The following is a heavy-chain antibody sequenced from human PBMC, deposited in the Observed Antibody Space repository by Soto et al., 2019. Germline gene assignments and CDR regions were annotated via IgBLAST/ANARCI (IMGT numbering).Heavy chain of an antibody. J-gene: IGHJ6*02. D-gene: IGHD2-15*01. CDR1: GGTFSSYA. Sequence: QVQLVQSGAEVKKPGSSVKVSCKASGGTFSSYAISWVRQAPGQGLEWMGGIIPIFGTANYAQKFQGRVTITGDESTSTAYMELSSLRSEDTAVYYCARNGENCSGGSCYSGVWYYGMDVWGQGTTVTVSS. CDR3: ARNGENCSGGSCYSGVWYYGMDV. CDR2: IIPIFGTA. V-gene: IGHV1-69*01.